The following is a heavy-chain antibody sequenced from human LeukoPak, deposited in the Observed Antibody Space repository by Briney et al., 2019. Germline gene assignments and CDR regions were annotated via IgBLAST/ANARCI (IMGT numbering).Heavy chain of an antibody. CDR3: ARGLWPAPFDS. CDR1: GGTFSSYA. J-gene: IGHJ4*02. D-gene: IGHD3-10*01. CDR2: IIPIFGTA. V-gene: IGHV1-69*13. Sequence: ASVKVSCKASGGTFSSYAISWVRQSPGQGLEWMGGIIPIFGTANYAQKCQGRVTITADASTSTAYMELSSLRSEDTAVYYCARGLWPAPFDSWGQGTPVTVSS.